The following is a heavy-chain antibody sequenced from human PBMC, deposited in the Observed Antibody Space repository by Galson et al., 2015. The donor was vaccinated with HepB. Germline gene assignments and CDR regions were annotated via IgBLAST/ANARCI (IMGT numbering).Heavy chain of an antibody. Sequence: SCKASGYTFTSHAMHWARQAPGQRLEWMGWINAGNGNTKYSEKFRGRVTISRDTSASTAYMELTSLRSEDTAVYYCARGSEYFDSWGQGTLVTVSS. CDR1: GYTFTSHA. CDR2: INAGNGNT. J-gene: IGHJ4*02. D-gene: IGHD6-19*01. V-gene: IGHV1-3*01. CDR3: ARGSEYFDS.